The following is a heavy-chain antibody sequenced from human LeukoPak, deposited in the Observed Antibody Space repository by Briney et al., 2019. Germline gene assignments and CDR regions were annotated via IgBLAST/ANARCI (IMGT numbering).Heavy chain of an antibody. CDR3: ARDLRVLWFGESYYGMDV. V-gene: IGHV3-33*01. D-gene: IGHD3-10*01. CDR2: IWYDGSNK. CDR1: GFTFRIHG. Sequence: PGRSLRLSCAASGFTFRIHGMHWVGQAPGKGLEWVAVIWYDGSNKYYADSVKGRFTISRDNSKNTLYLQMNSLRAEVTAVYYCARDLRVLWFGESYYGMDVWGQGTTVTVSS. J-gene: IGHJ6*02.